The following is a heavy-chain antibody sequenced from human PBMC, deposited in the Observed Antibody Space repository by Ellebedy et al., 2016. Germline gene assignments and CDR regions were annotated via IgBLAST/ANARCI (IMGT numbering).Heavy chain of an antibody. CDR1: GGSISSSSYY. Sequence: SETLSLTXTVSGGSISSSSYYWGWIRQPPGKGLEWIGSIYYSGSTYYNPSLKSRVTVSVDTSKNQFSLKLTSVTAADTAVYYCARLDYDFWTGDFDFWGQGTLVTVSS. D-gene: IGHD3-3*01. V-gene: IGHV4-39*01. J-gene: IGHJ4*02. CDR3: ARLDYDFWTGDFDF. CDR2: IYYSGST.